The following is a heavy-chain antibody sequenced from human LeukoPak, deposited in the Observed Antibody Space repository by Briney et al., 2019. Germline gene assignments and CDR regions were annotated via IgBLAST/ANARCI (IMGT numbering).Heavy chain of an antibody. CDR3: ARLLRADRTYYFDY. V-gene: IGHV5-51*01. CDR2: IYPGDSHS. D-gene: IGHD3-3*01. CDR1: GYTFSVHW. Sequence: GESLKISCKASGYTFSVHWIGWVRQVPGKGLEWMGIIYPGDSHSRYSPSFQGRVPISADKSIPPAYLPSSSLQASDTAIHYCARLLRADRTYYFDYWGQGTLVTVSS. J-gene: IGHJ4*02.